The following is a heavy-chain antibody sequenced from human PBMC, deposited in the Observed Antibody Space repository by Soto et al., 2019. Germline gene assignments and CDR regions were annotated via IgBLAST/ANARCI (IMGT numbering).Heavy chain of an antibody. Sequence: QVRLLQSGAVAMKTGASVELSCEASRYSFTSHVIHWLRQAPGERLEWMGWIKPGTGATKYLQTLQDRVTISKDTSANIVNLEMRSLRSEDTAVYYCARGYYYHSSGYYIDHCGKGTLVTVSS. CDR1: RYSFTSHV. CDR2: IKPGTGAT. J-gene: IGHJ4*02. CDR3: ARGYYYHSSGYYIDH. D-gene: IGHD3-22*01. V-gene: IGHV1-3*01.